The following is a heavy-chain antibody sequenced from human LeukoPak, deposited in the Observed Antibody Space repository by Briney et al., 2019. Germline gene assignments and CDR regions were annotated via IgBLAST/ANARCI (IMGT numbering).Heavy chain of an antibody. CDR3: ARHRLSTPDALDV. CDR2: IYYSGST. J-gene: IGHJ3*01. D-gene: IGHD2-15*01. CDR1: GGSISSSSYY. V-gene: IGHV4-39*01. Sequence: PSETLSLTCTVSGGSISSSSYYWGWIRQPPGKGLEWIGSIYYSGSTYYNPSLKSRVSISVDTSKNQFSLKLRSVTAADTAVYYCARHRLSTPDALDVWGQGTMVTVSS.